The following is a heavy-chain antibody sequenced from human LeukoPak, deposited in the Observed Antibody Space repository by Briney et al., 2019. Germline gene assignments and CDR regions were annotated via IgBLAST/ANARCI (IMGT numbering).Heavy chain of an antibody. D-gene: IGHD3-9*01. CDR2: IKQDGSDK. Sequence: GGSLRLSCAASGFTFTTYWMTWVRQAPGKGLEWVANIKQDGSDKYYVDSVKGRFTISRDNAKNSLYLQMNSLRAEDTAVYYCARANPGLRYFDWLLPYFDYWGQGTLVTVSS. J-gene: IGHJ4*02. V-gene: IGHV3-7*01. CDR3: ARANPGLRYFDWLLPYFDY. CDR1: GFTFTTYW.